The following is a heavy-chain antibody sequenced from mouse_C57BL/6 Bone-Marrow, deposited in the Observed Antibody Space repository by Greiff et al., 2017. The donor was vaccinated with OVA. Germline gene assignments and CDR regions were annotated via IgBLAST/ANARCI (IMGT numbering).Heavy chain of an antibody. Sequence: EVQLQQSGAELVRPGASVKLSCTASGFNIKDDYMHWVKQRPEQGLEWIGWIDPENGDTEYASKFQGKATITADTSSNTAYLQLSSLTSEDTAVYYCTTPTYYDYDGGPPYWGQGTLVTVSA. CDR3: TTPTYYDYDGGPPY. J-gene: IGHJ3*01. CDR1: GFNIKDDY. D-gene: IGHD2-4*01. V-gene: IGHV14-4*01. CDR2: IDPENGDT.